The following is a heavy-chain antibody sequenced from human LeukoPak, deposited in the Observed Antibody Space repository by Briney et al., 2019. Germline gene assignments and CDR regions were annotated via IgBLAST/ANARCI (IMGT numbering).Heavy chain of an antibody. D-gene: IGHD6-13*01. CDR1: GGTFSSYA. Sequence: GASVKVSCKASGGTFSSYAISWVRQAPGQGLEWMGGIIPIFGTANYAQKFQGRVTITADESTSTAYMELSSLRSEDTAVYYCACTRYSSSWTDYYYYCYYMDVWGKGTTVTVSS. J-gene: IGHJ6*03. V-gene: IGHV1-69*13. CDR3: ACTRYSSSWTDYYYYCYYMDV. CDR2: IIPIFGTA.